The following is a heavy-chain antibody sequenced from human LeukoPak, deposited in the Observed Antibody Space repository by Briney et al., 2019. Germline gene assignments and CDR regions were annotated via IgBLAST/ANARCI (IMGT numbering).Heavy chain of an antibody. J-gene: IGHJ4*02. CDR1: GGSISSYY. V-gene: IGHV4-59*08. CDR2: IYYSGST. CDR3: ARSIAANRYYFDY. D-gene: IGHD6-6*01. Sequence: KPSETLSLTCTVSGGSISSYYWSWIRQPPGKGLEWIGYIYYSGSTNYNPSLKSRVTISVDTSKNQFSLKLSSVTAADTAVYYCARSIAANRYYFDYWGQGTLVTVSS.